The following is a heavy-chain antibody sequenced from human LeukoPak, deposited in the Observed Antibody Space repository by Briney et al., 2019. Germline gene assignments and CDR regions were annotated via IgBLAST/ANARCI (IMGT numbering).Heavy chain of an antibody. CDR3: ARDGAGYSYGFN. CDR2: IYYSGST. V-gene: IGHV4-31*03. CDR1: GGSISSGGYY. D-gene: IGHD5-18*01. J-gene: IGHJ4*02. Sequence: SETLSLTCTVSGGSISSGGYYWSWIRQHPGKGLEWIGYIYYSGSTYYNPSLKSRVTISVDTSKNQFSLKLSSVTAADTAVYYCARDGAGYSYGFNWGQGTPVTVSS.